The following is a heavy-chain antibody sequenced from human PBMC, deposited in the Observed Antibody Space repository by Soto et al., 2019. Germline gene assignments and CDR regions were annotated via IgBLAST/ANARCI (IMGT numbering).Heavy chain of an antibody. CDR2: IVISGSYI. Sequence: PVGSLRLSCAASGFTFSSYSLNWVRQAPGKGLEWVSSIVISGSYIYYADSVKGRFTISSDSAKNSLYLHMNSLRAEDTAVYYCARGNGGSYRDFDYWGQGTLVTVPS. V-gene: IGHV3-21*01. J-gene: IGHJ4*02. D-gene: IGHD1-26*01. CDR3: ARGNGGSYRDFDY. CDR1: GFTFSSYS.